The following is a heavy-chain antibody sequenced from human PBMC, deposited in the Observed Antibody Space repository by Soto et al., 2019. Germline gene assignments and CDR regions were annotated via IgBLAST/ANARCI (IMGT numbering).Heavy chain of an antibody. J-gene: IGHJ4*02. V-gene: IGHV4-30-4*01. D-gene: IGHD1-26*01. Sequence: SETLSLTCTVSGGSISSGNYYWSWIRQPPGKGLEWIGFISYSGSTYYSASLKSRFTISVDTSKNQFSLKLSSVTAADTAVYYCAAGGGSARYYWYQGTLVTVSS. CDR1: GGSISSGNYY. CDR2: ISYSGST. CDR3: AAGGGSARYY.